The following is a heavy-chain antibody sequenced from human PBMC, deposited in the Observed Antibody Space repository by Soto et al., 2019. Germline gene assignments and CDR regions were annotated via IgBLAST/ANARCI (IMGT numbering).Heavy chain of an antibody. D-gene: IGHD2-2*03. V-gene: IGHV3-23*01. CDR3: AKMEGMDPWAYSFDY. CDR2: IYGGGNGP. J-gene: IGHJ4*02. Sequence: EVQVLESGGGLVQPGGSLRLSCAATGFTFSDFAMNWVRQAPGKGLEWVSRIYGGGNGPHYADSVKGRVTISRDNSKNTLYLLMHSLRAEDTAVYYCAKMEGMDPWAYSFDYWGQGTLVTVSS. CDR1: GFTFSDFA.